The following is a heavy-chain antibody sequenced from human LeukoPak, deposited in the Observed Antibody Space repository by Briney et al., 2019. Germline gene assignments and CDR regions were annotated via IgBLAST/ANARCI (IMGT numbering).Heavy chain of an antibody. Sequence: WASVKVSCKASGYTFTSYDINWVRQAPGQGLEWMGWMNPNSGNTGYAQKFQGRVTMTRNTSISTAYMKLSSLRSEDTAVYYCARAVCSGGSCYSGGYGMDVWGQGTTVTVSS. J-gene: IGHJ6*02. CDR2: MNPNSGNT. V-gene: IGHV1-8*01. CDR3: ARAVCSGGSCYSGGYGMDV. D-gene: IGHD2-15*01. CDR1: GYTFTSYD.